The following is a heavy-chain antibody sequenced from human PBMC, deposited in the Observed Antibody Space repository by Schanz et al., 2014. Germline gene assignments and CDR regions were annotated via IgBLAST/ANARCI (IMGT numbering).Heavy chain of an antibody. CDR1: GGSISSRDFY. D-gene: IGHD2-2*01. V-gene: IGHV4-31*11. Sequence: QVQLQESGPGLVKPSETLSLTCAVSGGSISSRDFYWSWIRQFPGKGLEWIGYISYSGRTYYSPSLKSRLTMSVDTSKNQFSLRLSSVTAADTAIYYCSRGECSSTSCHEVAPPDDWGQGTLVTVSS. CDR2: ISYSGRT. J-gene: IGHJ4*02. CDR3: SRGECSSTSCHEVAPPDD.